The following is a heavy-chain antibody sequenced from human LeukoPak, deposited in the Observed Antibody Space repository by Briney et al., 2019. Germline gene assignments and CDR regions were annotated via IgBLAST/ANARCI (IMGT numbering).Heavy chain of an antibody. V-gene: IGHV4-59*12. CDR1: GGSISSYY. CDR2: IYYSGST. D-gene: IGHD3-16*02. J-gene: IGHJ3*02. CDR3: AREGMITFGGVIDDAFDI. Sequence: PSETLSLTCTVSGGSISSYYWSWIRRPPGKGLEWIGYIYYSGSTNYNPSLKSRVTISVDTSKNQFSLKLSSVTAADTAVYYCAREGMITFGGVIDDAFDIWGQGIMVTVSS.